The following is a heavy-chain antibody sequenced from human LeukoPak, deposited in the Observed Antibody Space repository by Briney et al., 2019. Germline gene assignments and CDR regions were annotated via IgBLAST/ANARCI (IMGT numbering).Heavy chain of an antibody. J-gene: IGHJ3*02. Sequence: PSETLSLTCTVSGGSITNWWSWVRQPPGKGLEWIGELHDSGATNRNPSLKSRVTMSMDSSRSVFSLKLYSVTAVDTAVYYCARRYSGYGNAFDIWGQGTMVTVSS. CDR2: LHDSGAT. CDR3: ARRYSGYGNAFDI. V-gene: IGHV4-4*02. D-gene: IGHD5-12*01. CDR1: GGSITNW.